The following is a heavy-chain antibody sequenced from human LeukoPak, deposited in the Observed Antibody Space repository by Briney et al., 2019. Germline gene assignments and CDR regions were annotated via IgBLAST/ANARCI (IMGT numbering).Heavy chain of an antibody. Sequence: GGSLRLSCAASGFIFRNHWMSWVRQVPGRALEWVAHIKQDGNEKHYVDSVEGRFTLSRDDSKNSLYLQMNSLRVDDSAVYYGARGPNYGDRVDYFDYWGQGTLVTVSS. J-gene: IGHJ4*02. D-gene: IGHD4-17*01. V-gene: IGHV3-7*01. CDR3: ARGPNYGDRVDYFDY. CDR1: GFIFRNHW. CDR2: IKQDGNEK.